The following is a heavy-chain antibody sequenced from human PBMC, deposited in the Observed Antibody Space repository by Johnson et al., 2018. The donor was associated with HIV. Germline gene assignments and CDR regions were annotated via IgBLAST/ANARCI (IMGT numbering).Heavy chain of an antibody. CDR2: INWNGGSR. CDR1: GFTFDDYG. CDR3: ARDQGNGGRPFDAFDI. V-gene: IGHV3-20*04. Sequence: VQLVESGGGVVRPGGSLRLSCAASGFTFDDYGMSWVRQAPGKGLEWVSGINWNGGSRGYAASVKGRFTISRDNAKNSLYVQMDRLGGEVTADNYFARDQGNGGRPFDAFDIWGQGTMVTVSS. D-gene: IGHD4-23*01. J-gene: IGHJ3*02.